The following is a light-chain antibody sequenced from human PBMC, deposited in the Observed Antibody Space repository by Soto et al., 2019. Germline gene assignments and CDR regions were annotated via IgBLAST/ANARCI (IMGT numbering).Light chain of an antibody. CDR3: SSYTSSSTYV. V-gene: IGLV2-14*01. CDR2: DVS. Sequence: QSALTQPASVSGSPGQSITISCTGTSSDVGGYNYVSWYQQHPGKAPKLMIYDVSNRPSGVSNRFSGSKSGNTASLTISGVQAEDEADYNCSSYTSSSTYVFGTGTKLTVL. J-gene: IGLJ1*01. CDR1: SSDVGGYNY.